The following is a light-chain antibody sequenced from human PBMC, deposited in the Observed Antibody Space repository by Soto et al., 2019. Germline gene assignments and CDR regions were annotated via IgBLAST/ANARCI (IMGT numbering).Light chain of an antibody. CDR2: LEGSGSY. V-gene: IGLV4-60*03. CDR3: ETWDSFWV. J-gene: IGLJ3*02. Sequence: QSVLTQSSSASASLGSSVKLTCTLSSGHSSYIIAWHQQQPGKAPRYLMKLEGSGSYNKGSGVPDRFSGSSSGADRYLTISNLQSEDEADYYCETWDSFWVFGGGTKLTVL. CDR1: SGHSSYI.